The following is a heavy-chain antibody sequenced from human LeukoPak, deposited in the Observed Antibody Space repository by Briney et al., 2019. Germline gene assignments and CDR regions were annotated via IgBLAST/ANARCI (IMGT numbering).Heavy chain of an antibody. D-gene: IGHD3-22*01. CDR1: GGSFSGYY. CDR2: INHSGST. Sequence: SETLSLTCAVYGGSFSGYYWSWIRQPPGKGLEWIGEINHSGSTNYNPSLKSRVTISVDTSKNQFSLKLSSVTAADTAVYYCAREGRYDRSGYYYFDYWGQGTLVTVSS. V-gene: IGHV4-34*01. CDR3: AREGRYDRSGYYYFDY. J-gene: IGHJ4*02.